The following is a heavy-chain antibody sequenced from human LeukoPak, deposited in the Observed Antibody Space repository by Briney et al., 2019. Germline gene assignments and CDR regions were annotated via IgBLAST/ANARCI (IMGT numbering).Heavy chain of an antibody. CDR2: VKPDSGSS. D-gene: IGHD6-19*01. V-gene: IGHV1-2*02. Sequence: ASVKVSCKASGYTFTAYYIHWLRQAPGQGPEWMGWVKPDSGSSHYAQKFQGRVTMTRETSSNSVYMDLTGLKSDDTAVYYCARARVPIAVAGLYYFDNWGQGALVTVSS. CDR1: GYTFTAYY. CDR3: ARARVPIAVAGLYYFDN. J-gene: IGHJ4*02.